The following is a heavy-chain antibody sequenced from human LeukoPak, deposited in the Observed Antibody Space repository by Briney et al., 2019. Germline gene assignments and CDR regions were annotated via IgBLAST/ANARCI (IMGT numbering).Heavy chain of an antibody. CDR1: GFTFSNYW. CDR2: INQDGSEE. Sequence: GGSLRLSCAASGFTFSNYWMTWVRQAPGKGLEWVAHINQDGSEEHYMDSVKARFTISRDNAKNSLYLQMNSLRVDDTAVYYCARGGYSFDYLGQGTLVTVSS. J-gene: IGHJ4*02. CDR3: ARGGYSFDY. D-gene: IGHD5-12*01. V-gene: IGHV3-7*01.